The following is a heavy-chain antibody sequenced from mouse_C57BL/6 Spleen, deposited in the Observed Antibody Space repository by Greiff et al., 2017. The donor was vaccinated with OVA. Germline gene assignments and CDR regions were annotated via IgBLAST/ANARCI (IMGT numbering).Heavy chain of an antibody. CDR3: TTGGNYDYAMDY. J-gene: IGHJ4*01. CDR2: IDPETGGT. Sequence: VQLQQSGAELVRPGASVTLSCKASGYTFTDYEMHWVKQTPVHGLEWIGAIDPETGGTAYNQKFKGKAILTADESSSTAYMELRSLTSEDSAVYYCTTGGNYDYAMDYWGQGTSVTVSS. CDR1: GYTFTDYE. D-gene: IGHD2-1*01. V-gene: IGHV1-15*01.